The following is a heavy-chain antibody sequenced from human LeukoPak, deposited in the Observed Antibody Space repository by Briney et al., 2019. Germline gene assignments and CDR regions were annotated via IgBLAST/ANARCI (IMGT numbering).Heavy chain of an antibody. CDR3: ATSTGGAYFHY. CDR2: LYPGGDSDA. Sequence: PGESLKISCKGSGYSFTNYWIAWVRQMPGKGLEFMGMLYPGGDSDASYGPSFQGQVTISADKSITTAYLQWSSLKASDTATYYCATSTGGAYFHYWGLGTLVTVSS. D-gene: IGHD3-16*01. V-gene: IGHV5-51*01. J-gene: IGHJ4*02. CDR1: GYSFTNYW.